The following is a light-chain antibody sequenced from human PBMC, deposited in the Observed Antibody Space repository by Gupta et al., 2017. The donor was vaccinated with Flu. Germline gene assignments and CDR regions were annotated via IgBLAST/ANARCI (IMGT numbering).Light chain of an antibody. V-gene: IGKV3-20*01. CDR2: GAS. Sequence: EIVLTPPPGTLSLSPGERTTLSCRASQSVPSNYLAWYQQKPGQAPRLLINGASTRATGIPDRFSGSGSGTDFTLTISRLEPEDFAVFYCQQYGSSPYTFGQGTKLEIK. CDR3: QQYGSSPYT. J-gene: IGKJ2*01. CDR1: QSVPSNY.